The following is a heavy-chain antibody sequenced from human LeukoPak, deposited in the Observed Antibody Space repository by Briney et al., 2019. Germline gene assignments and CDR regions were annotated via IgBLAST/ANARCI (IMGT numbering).Heavy chain of an antibody. CDR1: GGSISSSSYY. CDR2: IYYSGST. Sequence: SETLSLTCTVSGGSISSSSYYWGWIRQPPGKGLEWIGSIYYSGSTYYNPSLKSRVTISVDTSKNQFSLRLSSVTAADTAVYYCARGGEVDWYYYMDVWGKGTTVTISS. J-gene: IGHJ6*03. V-gene: IGHV4-39*07. CDR3: ARGGEVDWYYYMDV. D-gene: IGHD3/OR15-3a*01.